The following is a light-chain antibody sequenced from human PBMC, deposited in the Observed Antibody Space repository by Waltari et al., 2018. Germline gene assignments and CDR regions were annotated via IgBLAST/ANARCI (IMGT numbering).Light chain of an antibody. J-gene: IGLJ2*01. CDR1: SSNIGSNY. CDR3: AAWDDSLSGCVV. V-gene: IGLV1-47*01. CDR2: RNN. Sequence: QSVLTQPPSASGTPGQRVTISCSGRSSNIGSNYAFWYQQLPGTAPKLLIYRNNLRPSGVPDRFFGSKSGTSASLVISGLRSEDEAYYYCAAWDDSLSGCVVFGGGTKVTVL.